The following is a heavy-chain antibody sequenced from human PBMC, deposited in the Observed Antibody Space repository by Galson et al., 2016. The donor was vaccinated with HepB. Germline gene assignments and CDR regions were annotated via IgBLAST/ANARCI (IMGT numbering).Heavy chain of an antibody. J-gene: IGHJ1*01. CDR3: ARRGSREYLNQ. CDR2: IYPGDSDT. CDR1: GYSFTNYW. V-gene: IGHV5-51*01. Sequence: QSGAEVKKPGDSLKISCEGSGYSFTNYWIAWVRQMPGKGLEWMGIIYPGDSDTRYSPSFQGQVTISADKSISAAYLQWSSLKASDTAIYYCARRGSREYLNQWGQGTLVTVSA. D-gene: IGHD2-2*01.